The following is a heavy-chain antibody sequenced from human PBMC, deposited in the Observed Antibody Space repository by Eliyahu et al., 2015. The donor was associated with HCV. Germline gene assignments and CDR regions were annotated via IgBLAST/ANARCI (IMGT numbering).Heavy chain of an antibody. CDR3: ARTGGGGLIYYFDS. D-gene: IGHD1-26*01. CDR1: GDSVSSGSYY. V-gene: IGHV4-61*01. J-gene: IGHJ4*02. Sequence: QVQLQESGPGLVKPSETLSLTCTVSGDSVSSGSYYWSWIRQPPGKRLEWIGYIYYNGNIHYNPSLKSRVTISVDKSKNQFSLKLSSVTAADTAFYYCARTGGGGLIYYFDSWGQGTLVTVSS. CDR2: IYYNGNI.